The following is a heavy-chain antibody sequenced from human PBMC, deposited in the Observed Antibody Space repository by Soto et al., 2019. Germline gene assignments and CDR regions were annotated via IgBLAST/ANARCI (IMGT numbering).Heavy chain of an antibody. J-gene: IGHJ4*02. CDR2: ISASKGNT. D-gene: IGHD6-6*01. CDR3: ASRAGQLPYYFDY. CDR1: GYTFSNYG. Sequence: QVQLVQSGAAVKKPGASVMISCKATGYTFSNYGFTWLRQAPGQGLEWMGWISASKGNTDFAQKFQCRVTLTRDASTSTAYLERRSLKSDDMAVYYCASRAGQLPYYFDYWGQGTKVAVS. V-gene: IGHV1-18*03.